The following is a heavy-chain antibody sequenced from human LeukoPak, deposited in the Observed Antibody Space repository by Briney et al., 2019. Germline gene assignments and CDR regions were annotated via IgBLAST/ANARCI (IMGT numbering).Heavy chain of an antibody. CDR1: GFTFGDYA. V-gene: IGHV3-49*04. CDR2: IRSKANGGTT. Sequence: PGRSLRLSCTASGFTFGDYAMSWVRQAPGEGLEWVGFIRSKANGGTTEYAASVKGRFTISRDDSKSIAYLQMNSLKTEDTAVYYCTRGELSYYYDSSGLFYFDYWGQGTLVTVSS. D-gene: IGHD3-22*01. J-gene: IGHJ4*02. CDR3: TRGELSYYYDSSGLFYFDY.